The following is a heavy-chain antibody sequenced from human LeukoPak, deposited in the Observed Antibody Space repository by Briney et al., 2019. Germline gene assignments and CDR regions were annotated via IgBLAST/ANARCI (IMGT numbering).Heavy chain of an antibody. CDR1: GGTFSSYT. J-gene: IGHJ4*02. CDR2: IIPILGIA. V-gene: IGHV1-69*02. D-gene: IGHD1-26*01. CDR3: ARAPVIVGATIFDY. Sequence: SVKVSCKASGGTFSSYTISWVRQAPGQGLEWMGRIIPILGIANYAQKLQGRVTITADKSTSTAYMELSSLRSEDTAVYYCARAPVIVGATIFDYWGQGTLVTVSS.